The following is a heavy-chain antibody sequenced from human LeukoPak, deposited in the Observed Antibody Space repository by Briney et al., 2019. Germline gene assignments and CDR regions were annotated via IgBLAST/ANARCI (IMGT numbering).Heavy chain of an antibody. V-gene: IGHV3-21*01. CDR2: TSSSSSYI. CDR1: GFTFSSYS. Sequence: GGSLRLSCAASGFTFSSYSMNWVRQAPGKGLEWVSSTSSSSSYIYYADSVKGRFTISRDNAKNSLYLQMNSLRAEDTAVYYCARDSYYYDSSGYYLYYFDYWGQGTLVTVSS. J-gene: IGHJ4*02. D-gene: IGHD3-22*01. CDR3: ARDSYYYDSSGYYLYYFDY.